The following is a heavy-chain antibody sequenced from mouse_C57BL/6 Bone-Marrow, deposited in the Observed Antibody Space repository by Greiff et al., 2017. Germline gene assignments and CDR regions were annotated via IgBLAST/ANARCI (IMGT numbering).Heavy chain of an antibody. CDR2: IYPSDSET. D-gene: IGHD1-1*01. V-gene: IGHV1-61*01. J-gene: IGHJ2*01. CDR3: ARRAYYGSSPYDFDY. Sequence: QVQLHQPGAELVRPGSSVKLSCKASGYTFTSYWMDWVKQRPGQGLEWIGNIYPSDSETHYNQKFKDKATLTVDKSSSTAYMQISSLTSEDSAVYYCARRAYYGSSPYDFDYWGQGTTLTVSS. CDR1: GYTFTSYW.